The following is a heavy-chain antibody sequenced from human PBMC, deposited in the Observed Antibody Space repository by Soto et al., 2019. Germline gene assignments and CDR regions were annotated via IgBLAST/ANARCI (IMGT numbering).Heavy chain of an antibody. CDR1: GFTFSSYG. CDR2: ISYDGSNK. CDR3: AKDRTPFWWIDVFYAMDV. V-gene: IGHV3-30*18. Sequence: QVQLVESGGGVVQPGRSLRLSCAASGFTFSSYGMHWVRQAPGKGLEWVAVISYDGSNKYYADSVKGRFTISRDNSNNTLYLQMNSLRAEDTAVFYCAKDRTPFWWIDVFYAMDVWGQGTTVTVSS. D-gene: IGHD3-16*01. J-gene: IGHJ6*02.